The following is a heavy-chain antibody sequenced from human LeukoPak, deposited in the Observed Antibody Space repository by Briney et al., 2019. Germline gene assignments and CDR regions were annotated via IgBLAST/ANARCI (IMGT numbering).Heavy chain of an antibody. CDR3: ARGNSEGRNWFDP. Sequence: SETLSLTCAVYGGSFRGYYWRWIRQPPGKGLEWRGEINHSGSTNYNPSPKSRVTISVDTSKNQFSLKLSSVTAADTAVYYCARGNSEGRNWFDPWGQGTLVTVSS. J-gene: IGHJ5*02. CDR1: GGSFRGYY. V-gene: IGHV4-34*01. D-gene: IGHD2/OR15-2a*01. CDR2: INHSGST.